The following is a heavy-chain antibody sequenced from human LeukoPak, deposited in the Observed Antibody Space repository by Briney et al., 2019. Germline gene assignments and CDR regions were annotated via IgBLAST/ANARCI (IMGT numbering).Heavy chain of an antibody. D-gene: IGHD2-2*01. Sequence: GGSLRLSCAASGFTFSSYAMHWVRHAPGKGLEWVAVISYDGSNKYYADSVKGRFTISRDNSKNTLYLQMNGLRAEDTAVYYCAKESLRVVPSATFDYWGQGTLVTVSS. CDR3: AKESLRVVPSATFDY. V-gene: IGHV3-30*04. CDR2: ISYDGSNK. CDR1: GFTFSSYA. J-gene: IGHJ4*02.